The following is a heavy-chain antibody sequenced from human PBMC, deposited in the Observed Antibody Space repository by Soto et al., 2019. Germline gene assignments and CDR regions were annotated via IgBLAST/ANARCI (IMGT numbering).Heavy chain of an antibody. CDR1: GLTLSPSW. Sequence: QSGGPLRLSCAASGLTLSPSWMHRVRQLPGKGLVWVSPINSDGSRKTSADSVRGRFTVSRDNAKNTLYLQMNSLRDEDTAVYYCKTDVVVVPSSNDHPDYCGKDTLV. CDR3: KTDVVVVPSSNDHPDY. J-gene: IGHJ4*02. D-gene: IGHD2-2*01. CDR2: INSDGSRK. V-gene: IGHV3-74*01.